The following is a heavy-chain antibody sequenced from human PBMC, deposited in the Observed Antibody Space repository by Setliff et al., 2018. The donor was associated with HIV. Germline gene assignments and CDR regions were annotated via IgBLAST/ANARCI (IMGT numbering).Heavy chain of an antibody. CDR3: ARGRGDIVLLVYTYPPDS. CDR2: IYYSGST. Sequence: NPSETLSLTCTVSGGSISSSSYYWGWIRQPPGKGLEWIGSIYYSGSTYYNPSLKSRVTISVDTSKNQFSLKLSSVTAADTAVYYCARGRGDIVLLVYTYPPDSWGQGKLVTVSS. J-gene: IGHJ4*02. CDR1: GGSISSSSYY. V-gene: IGHV4-39*01. D-gene: IGHD2-8*01.